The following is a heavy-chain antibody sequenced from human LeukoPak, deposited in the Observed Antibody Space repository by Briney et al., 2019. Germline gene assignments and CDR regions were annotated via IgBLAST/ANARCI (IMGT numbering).Heavy chain of an antibody. CDR2: IIPIFGTA. CDR3: ANGYSSSWYADAFDI. J-gene: IGHJ3*02. CDR1: GGTFSSYA. D-gene: IGHD6-13*01. Sequence: SVKVSCKASGGTFSSYAISWVRQAPGQGLEWMGGIIPIFGTANYAQKFQGRVTITADKSTSTAYMELSSLRSEDTAVYYCANGYSSSWYADAFDIWGQGTMVTVSS. V-gene: IGHV1-69*06.